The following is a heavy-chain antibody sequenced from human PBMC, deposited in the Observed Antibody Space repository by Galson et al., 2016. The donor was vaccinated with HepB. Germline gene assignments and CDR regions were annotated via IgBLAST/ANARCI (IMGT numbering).Heavy chain of an antibody. V-gene: IGHV3-23*01. CDR3: AKWGDPIVSSPLDY. CDR2: IGGSGDST. D-gene: IGHD2-2*01. J-gene: IGHJ4*02. CDR1: GFTFSNYA. Sequence: SLRLSCATSGFTFSNYAMSWVRQAPGKGLEWVSAIGGSGDSTSYADSVKGRFTISRDKSNNMLYLHINSLRAEDTAVYYCAKWGDPIVSSPLDYWGQGTLVTVSS.